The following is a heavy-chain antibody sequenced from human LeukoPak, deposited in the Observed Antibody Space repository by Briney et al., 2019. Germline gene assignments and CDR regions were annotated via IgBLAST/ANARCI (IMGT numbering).Heavy chain of an antibody. CDR1: GGSISSGDYY. J-gene: IGHJ4*02. CDR2: IYYSGST. V-gene: IGHV4-30-4*08. D-gene: IGHD1-1*01. Sequence: SETLSLTCTVSGGSISSGDYYWSWIRQPPGKGLEWIGYIYYSGSTYYNPSLKSRVTISVDTSKIQFSLKLSSVTAADTAVYYCASRYNWNDGGAFDYWGQGTLVTVSS. CDR3: ASRYNWNDGGAFDY.